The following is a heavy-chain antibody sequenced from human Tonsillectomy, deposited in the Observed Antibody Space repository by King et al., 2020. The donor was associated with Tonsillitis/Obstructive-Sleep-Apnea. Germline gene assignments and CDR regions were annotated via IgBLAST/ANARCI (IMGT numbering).Heavy chain of an antibody. Sequence: LQLQESGPGLVKPSETLSLTCTVSGGSISSSSYYWGWIRQPSGKGLEWIGSIYYSGSTYYNPSLKSRVTISVYTSKNQFSLKLSSVTAADTAVYYCAAGGYYKIDYWGQGTLVTVSS. CDR1: GGSISSSSYY. CDR2: IYYSGST. D-gene: IGHD3-3*01. J-gene: IGHJ4*02. CDR3: AAGGYYKIDY. V-gene: IGHV4-39*01.